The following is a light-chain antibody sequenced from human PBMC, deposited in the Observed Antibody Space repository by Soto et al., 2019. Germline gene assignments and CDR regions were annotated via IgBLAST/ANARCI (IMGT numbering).Light chain of an antibody. Sequence: EIVMTQSPATLSVSPGESATLSCRASQSVSNNLAWYQQKPGQAPRLLMYGASTRATGIPARFSGSGSGTEFTLTISSLQSEDFAVYYCQKYNNWPRTFGQGTKV. J-gene: IGKJ1*01. V-gene: IGKV3-15*01. CDR2: GAS. CDR1: QSVSNN. CDR3: QKYNNWPRT.